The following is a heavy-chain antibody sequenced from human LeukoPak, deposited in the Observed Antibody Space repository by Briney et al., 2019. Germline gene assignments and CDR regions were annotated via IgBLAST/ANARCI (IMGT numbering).Heavy chain of an antibody. CDR2: IYHSGST. J-gene: IGHJ4*02. CDR1: GYFISSCYY. D-gene: IGHD2-2*01. V-gene: IGHV4-38-2*01. Sequence: SETLSLTCAASGYFISSCYYWGWLRHPPGQELEWIGCIYHSGSTYYNPSLKHRVIISVDTSKNQFSLKLSSVTAADTAVYYCASSRGYCSSTSCLERYGYWGQGTLVTVSS. CDR3: ASSRGYCSSTSCLERYGY.